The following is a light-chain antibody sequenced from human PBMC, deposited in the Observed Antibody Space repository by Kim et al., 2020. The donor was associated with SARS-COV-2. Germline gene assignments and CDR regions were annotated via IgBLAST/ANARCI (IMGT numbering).Light chain of an antibody. J-gene: IGKJ2*01. CDR3: QQYGPSPPYT. Sequence: EIVLTQSPGTLSLSPGDTATLSCRASQSIKNNYLAWHQQKPGQSPRLLMYGSSTRATGIPDRFSGSGSGTDFTLTISRLEPEDFAVYYCQQYGPSPPYTFGQGTKLDI. V-gene: IGKV3-20*01. CDR2: GSS. CDR1: QSIKNNY.